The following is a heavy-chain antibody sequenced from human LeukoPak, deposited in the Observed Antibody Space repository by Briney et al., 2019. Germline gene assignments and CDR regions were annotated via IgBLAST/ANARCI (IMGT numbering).Heavy chain of an antibody. CDR1: GFTFSSYS. D-gene: IGHD6-13*01. CDR2: ISSSSSYI. Sequence: GGSLRLSCAASGFTFSSYSMNWVRQAPGKGLEWVSSISSSSSYIYYADSVRGRFTISRDNAKNSLYLQMNSLRAEHTAVYYCAREPHIAAAGTGDAFDIWGQGTMVTVSS. CDR3: AREPHIAAAGTGDAFDI. V-gene: IGHV3-21*01. J-gene: IGHJ3*02.